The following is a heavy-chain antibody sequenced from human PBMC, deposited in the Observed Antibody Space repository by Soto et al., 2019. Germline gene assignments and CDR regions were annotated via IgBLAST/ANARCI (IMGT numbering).Heavy chain of an antibody. CDR2: ISAYNGNT. CDR3: AREGGAYYYDISCYYHYCYVMYV. CDR1: GYTFTSYG. Sequence: GASVKVSCKASGYTFTSYGISWVRQAPGQGLEWMGWISAYNGNTNYAQKLQGRVTMTTDTSTSTAYMELRSLRSDDTAVYYCAREGGAYYYDISCYYHYCYVMYVWTQRTTVTVSS. D-gene: IGHD3-22*01. V-gene: IGHV1-18*01. J-gene: IGHJ6*02.